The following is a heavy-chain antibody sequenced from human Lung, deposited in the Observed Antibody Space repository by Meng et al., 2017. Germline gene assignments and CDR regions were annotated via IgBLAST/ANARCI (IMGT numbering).Heavy chain of an antibody. CDR1: GGSFSDYY. Sequence: VQLQQWGAGLFKPLESLSLTCVVSGGSFSDYYWSWIRQPPGKGLEWIGEINHSGSTNYNPSLESRATISVDTSQNNLSLKLSSVTAADSAVYYCARGPTTMAHDFDYWGQGTLVTVSS. CDR3: ARGPTTMAHDFDY. CDR2: INHSGST. J-gene: IGHJ4*02. D-gene: IGHD4-11*01. V-gene: IGHV4-34*01.